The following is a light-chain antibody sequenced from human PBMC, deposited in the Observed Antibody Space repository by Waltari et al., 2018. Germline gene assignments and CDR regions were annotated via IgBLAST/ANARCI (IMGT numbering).Light chain of an antibody. CDR3: QQYDTYPYT. V-gene: IGKV1-5*03. CDR1: QSISSW. J-gene: IGKJ2*01. Sequence: DIQMTQSPSTLSASIGDRVTITCRASQSISSWVAWYQQRPGKAPKLLIYKASSLQVGVSSRFSGSGSGTEFTLTISSLQVDDFATYYCQQYDTYPYTFGQGTKLDIK. CDR2: KAS.